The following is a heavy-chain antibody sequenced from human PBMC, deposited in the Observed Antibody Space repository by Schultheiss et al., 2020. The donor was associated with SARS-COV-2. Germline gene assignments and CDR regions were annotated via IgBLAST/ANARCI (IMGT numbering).Heavy chain of an antibody. CDR3: ARERHVYFDF. CDR1: GFTFSDYY. CDR2: IWYDGSNK. Sequence: GGSLRLSCTASGFTFSDYYMSWVRQAPGKGLEWVAVIWYDGSNKYYADSVKGRFTISRDDSKNTLYLQMNNLRAEDTAVYCCARERHVYFDFWGQGTLVTVSS. V-gene: IGHV3-33*08. J-gene: IGHJ4*02.